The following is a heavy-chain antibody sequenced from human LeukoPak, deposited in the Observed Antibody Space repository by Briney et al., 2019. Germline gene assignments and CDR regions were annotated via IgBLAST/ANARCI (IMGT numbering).Heavy chain of an antibody. Sequence: GGSLRLSCAASGFTFSDYWIHWVRQAPGKGLVWVSRINTDGSITNYADSVKGRFSISRDNAKNTLYLQMSSLRAEDAAVYYCARDRGPRTGFMVREAYDYWGQGTLVTVSS. V-gene: IGHV3-74*01. D-gene: IGHD3-10*01. CDR1: GFTFSDYW. CDR3: ARDRGPRTGFMVREAYDY. CDR2: INTDGSIT. J-gene: IGHJ4*02.